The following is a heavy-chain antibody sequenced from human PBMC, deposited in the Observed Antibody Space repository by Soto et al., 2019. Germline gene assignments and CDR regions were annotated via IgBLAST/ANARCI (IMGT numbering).Heavy chain of an antibody. CDR3: ARRSSSWYFDY. D-gene: IGHD6-13*01. CDR1: GVTFSSYA. Sequence: EVQLLESGGGLVQPGGSLRLSCAASGVTFSSYAMNWVRQAPGKGLEWVSVISGSDGSTYYADSVKGRFTISRDNSKNTLNRHMNSMRAEDTAVYYCARRSSSWYFDYWGQGTLVTVSS. V-gene: IGHV3-23*01. CDR2: ISGSDGST. J-gene: IGHJ4*02.